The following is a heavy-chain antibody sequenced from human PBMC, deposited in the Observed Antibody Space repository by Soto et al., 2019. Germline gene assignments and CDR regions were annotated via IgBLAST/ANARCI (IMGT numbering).Heavy chain of an antibody. CDR1: GFTFSNFG. J-gene: IGHJ4*02. D-gene: IGHD3-3*01. CDR3: SKDEEWPPWRGYFGS. CDR2: ISVSGTNT. V-gene: IGHV3-23*01. Sequence: GGSLRRSWAASGFTFSNFGMTWVRQAPGEGLEWVSGISVSGTNTYYAESVKGRFTVSRDNSKDTRFLHIASLKADDTAVYYCSKDEEWPPWRGYFGSRGQGTLVTVSS.